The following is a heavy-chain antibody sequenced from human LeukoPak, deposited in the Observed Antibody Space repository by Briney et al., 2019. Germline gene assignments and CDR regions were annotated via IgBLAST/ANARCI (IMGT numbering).Heavy chain of an antibody. Sequence: PGGSLRLSCAASGFTFNSYWMHWVRQAPGKGLVWVSRINRDGSTTNYADSVRGRFTISRDNAKNTLYLQMNSLIAEDTAVYYCAREAPHHWGQGTLVTVSS. J-gene: IGHJ5*02. CDR1: GFTFNSYW. V-gene: IGHV3-74*01. CDR3: AREAPHH. CDR2: INRDGSTT.